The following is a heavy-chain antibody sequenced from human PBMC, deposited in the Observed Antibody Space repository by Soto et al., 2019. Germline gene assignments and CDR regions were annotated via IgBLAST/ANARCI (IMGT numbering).Heavy chain of an antibody. CDR1: GFTFSSYA. D-gene: IGHD4-17*01. J-gene: IGHJ4*02. Sequence: EVQLLESGGGLVQPGGSLRLSCAASGFTFSSYAMSWVRQAPGKGLEWVSAISGSGGSTYYADSVKGRFTISRDNSKNTLYLQMNSLRAEDTAVYYCAKDSHGDYRGPVYDYWCQGTLVTVSS. CDR2: ISGSGGST. V-gene: IGHV3-23*01. CDR3: AKDSHGDYRGPVYDY.